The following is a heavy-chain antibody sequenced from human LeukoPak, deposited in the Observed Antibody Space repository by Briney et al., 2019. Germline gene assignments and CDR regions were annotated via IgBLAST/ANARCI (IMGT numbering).Heavy chain of an antibody. CDR2: INHSGHT. V-gene: IGHV4-34*01. Sequence: SETLSLTCAVYGGSFSDYYWGWSRQPPGKGLEWIGEINHSGHTNYNPSLKSRVTISVDTSKNQFSLRIISVRAADTAVYYCARVRVAVGVDYWGQGNLVTVSS. D-gene: IGHD2-15*01. CDR1: GGSFSDYY. J-gene: IGHJ4*02. CDR3: ARVRVAVGVDY.